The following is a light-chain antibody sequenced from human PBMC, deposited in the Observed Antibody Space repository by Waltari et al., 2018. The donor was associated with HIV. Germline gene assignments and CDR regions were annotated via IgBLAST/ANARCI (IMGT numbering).Light chain of an antibody. J-gene: IGKJ4*01. CDR3: MQALQTLLT. Sequence: EIVMTQSPLSLPVIPGEPASISCRSSQTLLNSNGYTYLDWYLQRPGQSPQLLIYLGSNRASGVPDRFSGSGSGTDFKLKISRVEAEDVGIYYCMQALQTLLTFGGGTKVEIK. V-gene: IGKV2-28*01. CDR2: LGS. CDR1: QTLLNSNGYTY.